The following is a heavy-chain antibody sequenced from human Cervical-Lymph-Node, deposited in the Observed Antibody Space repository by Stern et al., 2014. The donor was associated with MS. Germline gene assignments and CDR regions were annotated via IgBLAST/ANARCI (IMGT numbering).Heavy chain of an antibody. CDR3: ARSDRLWGSFDY. Sequence: EQLEESGPGLVKPSQTLSLTCTVSGASISTVGYYWSWIRQHPGKGLEWIAYISYIGSTYYNPSVKSRVSISADTSKNQFSLNLTSVTAADTALYYCARSDRLWGSFDYWGQGTLVAVSS. CDR1: GASISTVGYY. D-gene: IGHD3-16*01. CDR2: ISYIGST. V-gene: IGHV4-31*03. J-gene: IGHJ4*02.